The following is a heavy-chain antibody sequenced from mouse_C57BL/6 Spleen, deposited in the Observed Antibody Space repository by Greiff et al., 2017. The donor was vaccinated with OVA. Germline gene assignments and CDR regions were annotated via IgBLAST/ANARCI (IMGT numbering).Heavy chain of an antibody. D-gene: IGHD1-1*01. J-gene: IGHJ4*01. CDR3: ARSIYYGSSSDAMDY. Sequence: VQLQQSGPELVKPGDSVKISCKASGYSFTGYFMNWVMQSHGKSLEWIGRINPYNGDTFYNQKFKGKATLTVDKSSSTAHMELRSLTSEDSAVYYCARSIYYGSSSDAMDYWGQGTSVTVSS. V-gene: IGHV1-20*01. CDR2: INPYNGDT. CDR1: GYSFTGYF.